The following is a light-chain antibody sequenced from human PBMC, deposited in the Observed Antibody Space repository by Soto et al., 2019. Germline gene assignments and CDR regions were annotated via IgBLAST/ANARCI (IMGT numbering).Light chain of an antibody. Sequence: DIQMTQSPSSLSASVGDRVTITCLASQSVSTYLNWYQQKPGKAPYLLIYASSSLQSGVPSRFSGSGSGTDFTLTINSLQPEDFATYYCQQSYYTPLTFGGGTKVDIK. CDR3: QQSYYTPLT. CDR2: ASS. CDR1: QSVSTY. J-gene: IGKJ4*01. V-gene: IGKV1-39*01.